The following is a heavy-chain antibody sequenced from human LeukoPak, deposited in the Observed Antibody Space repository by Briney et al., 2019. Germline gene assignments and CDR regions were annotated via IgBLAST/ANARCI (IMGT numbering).Heavy chain of an antibody. Sequence: GGSLRLSCAASGFTFSTYEMNWVRQAPGKGLEWVSYISNSDDTKKYAESVKGRFTISRDNAQKSLYLQMNSLRAEDTAVYYCASWLTGSSDLSDCWGQGTLVTVSS. D-gene: IGHD3-9*01. CDR3: ASWLTGSSDLSDC. V-gene: IGHV3-48*03. J-gene: IGHJ4*02. CDR2: ISNSDDTK. CDR1: GFTFSTYE.